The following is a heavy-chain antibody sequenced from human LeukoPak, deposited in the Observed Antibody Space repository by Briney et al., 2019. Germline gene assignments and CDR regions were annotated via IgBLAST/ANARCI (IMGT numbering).Heavy chain of an antibody. CDR2: IHYSGST. D-gene: IGHD6-19*01. V-gene: IGHV4-39*07. CDR1: GGSISSSSYY. CDR3: ARDLGMAGIAPVDY. Sequence: MPSETLSLTCTVSGGSISSSSYYWAWIRQPPGKGLEWIGSIHYSGSTYYNPSLQSRVTISIDTSKNQFSLKVTSVTAADTAVYYCARDLGMAGIAPVDYWGQGTLVTVSS. J-gene: IGHJ4*02.